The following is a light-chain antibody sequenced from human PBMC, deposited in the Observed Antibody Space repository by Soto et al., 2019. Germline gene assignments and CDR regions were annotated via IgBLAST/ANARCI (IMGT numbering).Light chain of an antibody. CDR2: DVS. CDR3: SSYSDSSTLEV. CDR1: SSDVGGYNF. Sequence: QSVLTQPASVSGSPGQSIIISCTGTSSDVGGYNFVSWYQQRPGKAPKLMIYDVSSRPSGVSNRFSGSKSGNTASLTISGLQAEDEGEEYCSSYSDSSTLEVFGTGTKVTVL. V-gene: IGLV2-14*01. J-gene: IGLJ1*01.